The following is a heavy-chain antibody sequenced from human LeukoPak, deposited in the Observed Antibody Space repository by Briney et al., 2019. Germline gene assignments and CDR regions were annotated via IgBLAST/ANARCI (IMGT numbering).Heavy chain of an antibody. CDR3: AREMGQDLAYYYDSSGYYYY. CDR2: INPNSCGT. Sequence: ASVKVSCKASGYTFTGYYMHWVRQAPGQGLEWMGWINPNSCGTNYAQKFQGRVTMTRDTSISTAYMELSRLRSDDTAVYYCAREMGQDLAYYYDSSGYYYYWGQGTLVTVSS. CDR1: GYTFTGYY. V-gene: IGHV1-2*02. D-gene: IGHD3-22*01. J-gene: IGHJ4*02.